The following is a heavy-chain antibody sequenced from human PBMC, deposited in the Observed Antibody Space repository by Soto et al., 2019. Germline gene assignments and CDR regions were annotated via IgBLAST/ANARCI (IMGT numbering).Heavy chain of an antibody. V-gene: IGHV4-30-4*01. CDR2: IHYSGTR. D-gene: IGHD7-27*01. Sequence: PSETLSLTCTVSCDSIRSGDYYCSWIRQPPGKGLEWIGYIHYSGTRHFNPSLKRRVTISLYTSMNQFSLSLNSVTAADTAVYYCARVSPNWPDYYYFGLDVWGQGTTVPVSS. CDR3: ARVSPNWPDYYYFGLDV. J-gene: IGHJ6*02. CDR1: CDSIRSGDYY.